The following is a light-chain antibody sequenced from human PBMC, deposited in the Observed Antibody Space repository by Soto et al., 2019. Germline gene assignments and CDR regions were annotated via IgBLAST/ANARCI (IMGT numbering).Light chain of an antibody. Sequence: QSVLTQPPSASGTPGQRVTISCSGSSSNIGTNYVYWYQQVPGTAPKLLIYSNNQRPSGVPDRFSGSKSGPSASLAIRGLRSEDEADYYCATWDDSLRGRVFGGGTKVTVL. CDR1: SSNIGTNY. CDR2: SNN. J-gene: IGLJ3*02. V-gene: IGLV1-47*02. CDR3: ATWDDSLRGRV.